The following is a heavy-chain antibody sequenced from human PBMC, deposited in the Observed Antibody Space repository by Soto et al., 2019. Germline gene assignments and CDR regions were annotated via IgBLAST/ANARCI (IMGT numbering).Heavy chain of an antibody. CDR3: AKQFSGWSYYFDY. Sequence: QVQLVESGGGVVQPGRSLRLSCAASGFTFSTNAMHWVRQAPGKGLEWVAVISYDGSTRYYADSMKGRFTISRDNSTNTLYLQMNTLSAEDTAVYYCAKQFSGWSYYFDYCGQGTLVPVSS. CDR2: ISYDGSTR. V-gene: IGHV3-30-3*02. J-gene: IGHJ4*02. CDR1: GFTFSTNA. D-gene: IGHD6-19*01.